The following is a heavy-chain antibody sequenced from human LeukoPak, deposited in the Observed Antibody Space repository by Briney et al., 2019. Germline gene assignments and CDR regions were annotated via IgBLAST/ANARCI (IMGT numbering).Heavy chain of an antibody. D-gene: IGHD1-26*01. J-gene: IGHJ4*02. CDR3: ARGGWELLRYYFDY. CDR2: ISYDGSNK. CDR1: GFTFSSYA. V-gene: IGHV3-30-3*01. Sequence: GGSLRLSCAASGFTFSSYAMSWVRQAPGKGLEWVAVISYDGSNKYYADSVKGRFTISRDNSKNTLYLQMNSLRAEDTAVYYCARGGWELLRYYFDYWGQGTLVTVSS.